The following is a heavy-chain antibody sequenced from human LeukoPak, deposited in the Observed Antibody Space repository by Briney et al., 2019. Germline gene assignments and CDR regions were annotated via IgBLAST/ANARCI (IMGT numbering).Heavy chain of an antibody. CDR1: EFSFSNYG. CDR2: ISYGGSDK. Sequence: GGSLRLSCAASEFSFSNYGMHWVRQAPGKGLEWVALISYGGSDKYYADSVKGRFTISRDNSKNTLYLQMSSLRPEDTAVYYCAKDPLGYSRSSPGDYWGQGTLVTVSS. V-gene: IGHV3-30*18. CDR3: AKDPLGYSRSSPGDY. J-gene: IGHJ4*02. D-gene: IGHD6-13*01.